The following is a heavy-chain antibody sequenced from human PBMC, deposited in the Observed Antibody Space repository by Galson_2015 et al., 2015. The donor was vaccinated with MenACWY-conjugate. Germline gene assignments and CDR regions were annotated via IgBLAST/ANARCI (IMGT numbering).Heavy chain of an antibody. D-gene: IGHD6-13*01. Sequence: SLRLSCAASGFTFSSYSMNWVRQAPGKGLEWVSSISSSSSYIYYADSVKGRFTISRDNAKNSLYLQMNRLRAEDTAVYYCARDWGSIWFGPHYFDYWGQGPLVPVSS. J-gene: IGHJ4*02. V-gene: IGHV3-21*01. CDR3: ARDWGSIWFGPHYFDY. CDR1: GFTFSSYS. CDR2: ISSSSSYI.